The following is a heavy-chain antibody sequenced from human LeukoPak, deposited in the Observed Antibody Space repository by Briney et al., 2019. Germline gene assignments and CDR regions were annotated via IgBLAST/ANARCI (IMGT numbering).Heavy chain of an antibody. D-gene: IGHD3-10*01. CDR1: GFTFSSYS. Sequence: GGSLRLSCAASGFTFSSYSMNWVRQAPGKGLEWVSSISSISSYIYYADSVKGRFTISRDNAKNSLYLQMNSLRAEDTAVYYCARDGPMVRGVIKYYYMDVWGKGTTVTVSS. J-gene: IGHJ6*03. V-gene: IGHV3-21*01. CDR3: ARDGPMVRGVIKYYYMDV. CDR2: ISSISSYI.